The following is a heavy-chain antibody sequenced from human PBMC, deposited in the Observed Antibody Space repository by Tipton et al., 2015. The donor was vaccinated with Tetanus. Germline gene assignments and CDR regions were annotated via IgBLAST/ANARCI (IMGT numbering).Heavy chain of an antibody. CDR1: GGSVSSGSYY. Sequence: TLSLTCTVSGGSVSSGSYYWSWIRQPPGKGLEWIGYIYYSGSTNYNPSLKSRVTISVDTPKNQFSLKLGSVTAADTAVYYCARAAGGGFGESGGYFQHWGQGTLVTVSS. J-gene: IGHJ1*01. CDR2: IYYSGST. D-gene: IGHD3-10*01. V-gene: IGHV4-61*01. CDR3: ARAAGGGFGESGGYFQH.